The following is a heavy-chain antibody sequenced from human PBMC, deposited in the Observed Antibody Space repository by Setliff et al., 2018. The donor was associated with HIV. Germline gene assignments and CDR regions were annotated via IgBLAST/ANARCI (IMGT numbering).Heavy chain of an antibody. D-gene: IGHD3-10*01. CDR2: INPNGGSR. Sequence: ASVKVSCKASGYTFSRYYMHWVRQAPGQGLEWMGRINPNGGSRSYAQKVQGRVTMTTDTSTRTAYMELRSLRSDGTAVYYCARDKADFGEGMDVWGQGTTVTVSS. CDR1: GYTFSRYY. J-gene: IGHJ6*02. CDR3: ARDKADFGEGMDV. V-gene: IGHV1-46*01.